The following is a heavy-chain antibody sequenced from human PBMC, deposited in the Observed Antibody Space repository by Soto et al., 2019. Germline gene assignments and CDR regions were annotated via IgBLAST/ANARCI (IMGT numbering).Heavy chain of an antibody. CDR3: ARDLWQWLVQGKTNWFDP. J-gene: IGHJ5*02. V-gene: IGHV3-74*01. D-gene: IGHD6-19*01. CDR2: INSDGSST. CDR1: GFTFSSYW. Sequence: EVQLVESGGGFVQPGGSLSRSGAASGFTFSSYWMHWVRQATGKGLVWVSRINSDGSSTSYADSVKGRFTISRDNAKNPLDLQVSSLGAEDTAVYYCARDLWQWLVQGKTNWFDPWGQGNLVTVSS.